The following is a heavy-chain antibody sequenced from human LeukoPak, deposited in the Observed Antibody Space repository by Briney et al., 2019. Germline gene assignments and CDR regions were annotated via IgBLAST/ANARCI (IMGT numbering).Heavy chain of an antibody. J-gene: IGHJ4*02. D-gene: IGHD5-24*01. CDR2: IIASFGTA. V-gene: IGHV1-69*13. CDR3: ARDLGTRDGYNPPNLFDN. Sequence: ASVKVSCKASGGTLSRYAISWVRQAPGQGLEWMRGIIASFGTANYAQKFQGRVTISADESSGTAYMELSSLRSEDTAVYYCARDLGTRDGYNPPNLFDNWGQGTLVTVSS. CDR1: GGTLSRYA.